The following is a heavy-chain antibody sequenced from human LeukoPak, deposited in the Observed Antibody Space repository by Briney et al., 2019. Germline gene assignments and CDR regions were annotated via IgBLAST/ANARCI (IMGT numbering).Heavy chain of an antibody. CDR3: ATPKYYDILTGYYK. CDR2: FDPEDGET. CDR1: GYTLTELS. J-gene: IGHJ4*02. V-gene: IGHV1-24*01. D-gene: IGHD3-9*01. Sequence: ASVKVSGKVSGYTLTELSMHWVRPAPGKGLEWMGGFDPEDGETIYAQKFQGRVTMTEDTSTDTAYMELSSLRSEDTAVYYCATPKYYDILTGYYKWGQGTLVTVSS.